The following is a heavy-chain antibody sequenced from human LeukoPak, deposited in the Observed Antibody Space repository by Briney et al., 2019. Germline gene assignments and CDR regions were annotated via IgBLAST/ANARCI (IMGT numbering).Heavy chain of an antibody. CDR1: GGSISSGGYY. D-gene: IGHD2-2*01. CDR3: ARGVDGIVVVPAAMARVVRWFDP. Sequence: PSQTLSLTCTVSGGSISSGGYYWSWIRQHPGKGPEWIGYIYYSGSTYYNPSLKSRVTISVDTSKNQFSLKLSSVTAADTAVYYCARGVDGIVVVPAAMARVVRWFDPWGQGTLVTVSS. V-gene: IGHV4-31*03. CDR2: IYYSGST. J-gene: IGHJ5*02.